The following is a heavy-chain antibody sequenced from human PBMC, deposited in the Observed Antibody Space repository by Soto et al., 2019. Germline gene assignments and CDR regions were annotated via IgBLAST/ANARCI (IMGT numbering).Heavy chain of an antibody. J-gene: IGHJ6*02. D-gene: IGHD5-18*01. CDR3: ARLRIQLWYLDV. CDR2: IYYSGST. Sequence: SETLSLTCTVSGGSISSGYYYWSWIRQPPGKGLEWIGYIYYSGSTYYNPSLKSRVTISVDTSKNQFSLKLSSVTAADTAVYYCARLRIQLWYLDVWGQGTTVTVSS. CDR1: GGSISSGYYY. V-gene: IGHV4-30-4*01.